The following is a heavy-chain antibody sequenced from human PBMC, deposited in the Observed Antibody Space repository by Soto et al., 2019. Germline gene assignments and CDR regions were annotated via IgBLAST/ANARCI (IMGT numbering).Heavy chain of an antibody. CDR3: ARGASSGCFDY. Sequence: QVQLQQWGAGLLKPSETLSLTCAVYGGSFSGYYWSWIRQPPGKGLEWIGEINHSGSTNYNPSLKSRVTISVDTSKNQFSLKLSSVTAADTAVYYCARGASSGCFDYWGQGTLVTVSS. V-gene: IGHV4-34*01. D-gene: IGHD6-19*01. CDR1: GGSFSGYY. CDR2: INHSGST. J-gene: IGHJ4*02.